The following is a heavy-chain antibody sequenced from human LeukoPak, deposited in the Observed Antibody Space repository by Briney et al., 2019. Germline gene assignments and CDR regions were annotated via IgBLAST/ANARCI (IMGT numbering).Heavy chain of an antibody. D-gene: IGHD3-10*01. V-gene: IGHV3-23*01. Sequence: GGSLRLSCAASGFTFSSYAMSWVRQAPGRGLEWVSAISGSGGSTYYADSVEGRFTISRDNSKNTLYLQMNSLRAEDTAVYYCAMAGSGSYYNNPEFDYWGQGTLVTVSS. CDR2: ISGSGGST. CDR3: AMAGSGSYYNNPEFDY. CDR1: GFTFSSYA. J-gene: IGHJ4*02.